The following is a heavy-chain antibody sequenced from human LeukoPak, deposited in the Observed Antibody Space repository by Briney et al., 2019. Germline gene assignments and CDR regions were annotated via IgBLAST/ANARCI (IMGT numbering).Heavy chain of an antibody. CDR2: IWYDGSNK. CDR3: ARGGRQSRDFDY. J-gene: IGHJ4*02. V-gene: IGHV3-33*01. Sequence: PGRSLRLSCAASGFTFSSYGMHWVRQAPGKGLEWVAVIWYDGSNKYYADSVKGRFTISRDNSKNTQYLQMNSLRAEDTAVYYCARGGRQSRDFDYWGQGTLVTVSS. CDR1: GFTFSSYG.